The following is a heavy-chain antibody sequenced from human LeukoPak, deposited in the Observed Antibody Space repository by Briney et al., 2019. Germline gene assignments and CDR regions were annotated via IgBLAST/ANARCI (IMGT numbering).Heavy chain of an antibody. CDR1: GGSISSYY. D-gene: IGHD3-22*01. J-gene: IGHJ4*02. CDR2: IYYSGST. V-gene: IGHV4-59*01. Sequence: PSETLSLTCTVSGGSISSYYWSWIRQPPGKGLEWIGYIYYSGSTNYNPSLKSRVTISVDTSKNQFSLKLSSMTAADTAVYYCARSPGYYYDSSGYFGYWGQGTLVTVSS. CDR3: ARSPGYYYDSSGYFGY.